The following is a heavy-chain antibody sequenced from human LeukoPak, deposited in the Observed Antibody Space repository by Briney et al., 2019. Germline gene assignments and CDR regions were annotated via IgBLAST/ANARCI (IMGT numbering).Heavy chain of an antibody. CDR3: ARASSGYCAFDY. CDR2: ITSSSTTI. V-gene: IGHV3-48*04. Sequence: PGGSLRLSCAASGFTFSSYSMNCVRQAPGKGLEWVSYITSSSTTIYYADSVKARFTISRDNAKNSLYLQMHRLRADDTAVYYCARASSGYCAFDYWGQGTLVTVSS. D-gene: IGHD3-22*01. J-gene: IGHJ4*02. CDR1: GFTFSSYS.